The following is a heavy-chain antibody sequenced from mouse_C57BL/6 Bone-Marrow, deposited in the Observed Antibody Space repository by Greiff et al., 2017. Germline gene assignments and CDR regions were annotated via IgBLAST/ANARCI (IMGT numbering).Heavy chain of an antibody. CDR1: GFSLTSYG. CDR2: IWSGGST. V-gene: IGHV2-4*01. CDR3: AKNEEVYYYGSSPYWYFDV. D-gene: IGHD1-1*01. J-gene: IGHJ1*03. Sequence: QVQLQQSGPGLVQPSQSLSITCTVSGFSLTSYGVHWVRQPPGKGLEWLGVIWSGGSTEYNAPFISRLSISKDNSKSQVFVKMNSLQADDTTIYYCAKNEEVYYYGSSPYWYFDVWGTGTTVTVSS.